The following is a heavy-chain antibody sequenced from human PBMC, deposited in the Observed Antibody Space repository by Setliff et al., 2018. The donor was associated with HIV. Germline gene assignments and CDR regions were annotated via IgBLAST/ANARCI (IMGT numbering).Heavy chain of an antibody. CDR2: IYYSGST. CDR1: GGSIINYF. D-gene: IGHD2-21*02. Sequence: PSETLSLTCSVTGGSIINYFWGWIRMPPGKGLEWIGYIYYSGSTYYNPSLKTRVTISVDTSKNQFSLKLTSVTAADTAVYYCARHYGAVKSVVTVVAKYFPHWGQGTLVTVSS. J-gene: IGHJ1*01. CDR3: ARHYGAVKSVVTVVAKYFPH. V-gene: IGHV4-59*08.